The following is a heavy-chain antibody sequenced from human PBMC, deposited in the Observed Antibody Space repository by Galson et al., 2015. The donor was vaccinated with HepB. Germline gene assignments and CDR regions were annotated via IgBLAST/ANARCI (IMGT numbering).Heavy chain of an antibody. CDR1: GFTFSSYG. CDR2: IWYDGSNK. D-gene: IGHD3-22*01. V-gene: IGHV3-33*01. J-gene: IGHJ3*02. CDR3: ARCPYDSSPQDAFDI. Sequence: SLRLSCAASGFTFSSYGMHWVRQAPGKGLEWVAVIWYDGSNKYYADSVKGRFTISRDNSKNTLYLQMNSLRAEDTAVYYCARCPYDSSPQDAFDIWGQGTMVTVSS.